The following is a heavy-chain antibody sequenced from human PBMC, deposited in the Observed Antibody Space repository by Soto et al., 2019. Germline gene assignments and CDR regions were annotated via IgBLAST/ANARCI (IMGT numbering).Heavy chain of an antibody. D-gene: IGHD2-2*01. CDR2: IYYSGST. CDR3: ARDPNLSRGNPLDY. V-gene: IGHV4-30-4*01. J-gene: IGHJ4*02. Sequence: PSETLSLTCTVSGGSISSGDYYWSRIRQPPGKGLEWIGYIYYSGSTYYNPSLKSRVTISVDTSKNQFSLKLSSVTAADTAMYYCARDPNLSRGNPLDYWGQGTLVTVCS. CDR1: GGSISSGDYY.